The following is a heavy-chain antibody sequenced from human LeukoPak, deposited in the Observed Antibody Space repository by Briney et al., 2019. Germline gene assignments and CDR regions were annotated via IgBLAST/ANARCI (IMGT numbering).Heavy chain of an antibody. J-gene: IGHJ3*02. V-gene: IGHV3-48*02. Sequence: PGGSLRLSCGASGFTFSIYTTNWVRPTPEKGLEWVSYVSSGSSTIYYADSVKGRVTVSRDNAKNSLYLQMNSLRDEDTAVYYCARQPRPFGLGKGFDIWGQGTMVSFSS. CDR3: ARQPRPFGLGKGFDI. D-gene: IGHD3-3*01. CDR2: VSSGSSTI. CDR1: GFTFSIYT.